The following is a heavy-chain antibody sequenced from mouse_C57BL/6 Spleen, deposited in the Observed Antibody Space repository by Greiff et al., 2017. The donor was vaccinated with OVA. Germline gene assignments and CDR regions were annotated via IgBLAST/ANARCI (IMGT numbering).Heavy chain of an antibody. V-gene: IGHV14-4*01. D-gene: IGHD4-1*02. CDR1: GFNIKDDY. CDR3: TINWEGY. CDR2: IDPENGDT. J-gene: IGHJ2*01. Sequence: EVHLVESGAELVRPGASVKLSCTASGFNIKDDYMHWVKQRPEQGLEWIGWIDPENGDTEYASKFQGKATITADTSSNTAYLQLSSLTSEDTAVYYCTINWEGYWGQGTTLTVSS.